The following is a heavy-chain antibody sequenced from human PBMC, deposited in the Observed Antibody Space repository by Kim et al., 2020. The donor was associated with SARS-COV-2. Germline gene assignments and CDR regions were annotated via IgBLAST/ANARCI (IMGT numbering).Heavy chain of an antibody. CDR3: ARGGTNQLAQV. V-gene: IGHV4-59*13. Sequence: SETLSLTCTVSGGSLSNYYWNWIRQPPGKELEWVGYIFYSGTTNYSPSLKSRVTISLDTSKNQFSLKLTSVTAAGTAVYFCARGGTNQLAQVWGQGTLVT. CDR1: GGSLSNYY. D-gene: IGHD2-2*01. J-gene: IGHJ4*02. CDR2: IFYSGTT.